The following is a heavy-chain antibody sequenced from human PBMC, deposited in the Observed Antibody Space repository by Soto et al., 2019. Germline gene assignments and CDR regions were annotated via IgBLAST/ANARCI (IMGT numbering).Heavy chain of an antibody. D-gene: IGHD2-21*02. Sequence: QVQLVESGGGVVQPGRSLRLSCAASGFTFSSYGMHWVRQAPGKGLEWVAVISYDGSNKYYADSVEGRFTISRDNSKNTLYLQMNGRRAENKAVYYCANDTRYCGGDCYAYYDYYGVDFWGQGTTVTVSS. V-gene: IGHV3-30*18. CDR3: ANDTRYCGGDCYAYYDYYGVDF. J-gene: IGHJ6*02. CDR2: ISYDGSNK. CDR1: GFTFSSYG.